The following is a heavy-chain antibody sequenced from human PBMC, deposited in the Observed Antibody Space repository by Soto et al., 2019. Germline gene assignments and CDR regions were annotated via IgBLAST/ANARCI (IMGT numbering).Heavy chain of an antibody. V-gene: IGHV3-66*01. J-gene: IGHJ4*02. CDR1: GFTVSSTY. Sequence: PGGSLRLSCAASGFTVSSTYMTWFRQAPGKGLEWVSFIYSGGSTYYADSVKGRFTISRDNSNNTLYLQMNSLRAEDTAVYYCARDRSGYYDTSGPFDYWGQGTLVTVSS. CDR2: IYSGGST. CDR3: ARDRSGYYDTSGPFDY. D-gene: IGHD3-22*01.